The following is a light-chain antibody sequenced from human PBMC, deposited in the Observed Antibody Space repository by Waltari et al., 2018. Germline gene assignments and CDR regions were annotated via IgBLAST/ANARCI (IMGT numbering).Light chain of an antibody. CDR2: DVS. CDR1: SSDVGGYNY. J-gene: IGLJ2*01. V-gene: IGLV2-14*01. CDR3: SSYTSSSLV. Sequence: QSALTQPASVSGSPGQSITISCTGTSSDVGGYNYVPWYQQHPGKAPKLMIYDVSNRPAVVSNRCSGSKSGSTSSLTISGLQAEDEADYYCSSYTSSSLVFGGGTKLTVL.